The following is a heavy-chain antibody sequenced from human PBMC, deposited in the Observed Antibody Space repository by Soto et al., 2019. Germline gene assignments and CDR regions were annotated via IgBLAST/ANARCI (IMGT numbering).Heavy chain of an antibody. V-gene: IGHV3-30*18. CDR2: ISYDGSNK. Sequence: GGSLRLSCAASGFTFSSYGMHWVRQAPGKGLEWVAVISYDGSNKYYADSVKGRFTISRDNSKNTLYLQMNSLRAEDTAVYYCAKDLAGWELLPTPYYYYGMDVWGQGTTVTVSS. CDR1: GFTFSSYG. CDR3: AKDLAGWELLPTPYYYYGMDV. J-gene: IGHJ6*02. D-gene: IGHD1-26*01.